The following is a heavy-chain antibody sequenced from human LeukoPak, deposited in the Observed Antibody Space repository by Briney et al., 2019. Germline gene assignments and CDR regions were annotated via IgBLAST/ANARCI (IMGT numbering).Heavy chain of an antibody. Sequence: GASVKVSCKASGYTFTSYGISWVRQAPGQGLEWMGWVSAYNGNTNYAQKLQGRVTMTTDTSTSTAYMELRSLRSDDTAVYYCARDPPPGIAAAGSACWGQGTLVTVSS. D-gene: IGHD6-13*01. V-gene: IGHV1-18*01. CDR1: GYTFTSYG. CDR2: VSAYNGNT. CDR3: ARDPPPGIAAAGSAC. J-gene: IGHJ4*02.